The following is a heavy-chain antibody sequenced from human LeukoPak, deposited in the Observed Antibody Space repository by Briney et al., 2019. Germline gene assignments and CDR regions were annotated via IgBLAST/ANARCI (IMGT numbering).Heavy chain of an antibody. Sequence: GASVKVSCKASGYTFTSYYMHWVRQAPGQGLEWMGIINPSGGSTSYAQKFQGRVTMTRDMSTSTVYMELSSLRSEDTAVYYCARDWSGGEAFDIWGQGTMVTVSS. D-gene: IGHD3-3*01. J-gene: IGHJ3*02. CDR1: GYTFTSYY. CDR3: ARDWSGGEAFDI. V-gene: IGHV1-46*01. CDR2: INPSGGST.